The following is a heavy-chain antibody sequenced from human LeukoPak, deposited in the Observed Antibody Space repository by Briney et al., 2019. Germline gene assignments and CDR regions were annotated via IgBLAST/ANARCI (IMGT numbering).Heavy chain of an antibody. CDR3: ARDAATSGTSWFDP. Sequence: ASVKVSCKASGYTFTSYGISWVRQAPGQGLEWMGWINPKRGATKYAQKFQGRFTMTRDTAISTAYMELSSLTSDDTAVYSCARDAATSGTSWFDPWGQGTLVTVSS. CDR2: INPKRGAT. J-gene: IGHJ5*02. V-gene: IGHV1-2*02. CDR1: GYTFTSYG. D-gene: IGHD6-13*01.